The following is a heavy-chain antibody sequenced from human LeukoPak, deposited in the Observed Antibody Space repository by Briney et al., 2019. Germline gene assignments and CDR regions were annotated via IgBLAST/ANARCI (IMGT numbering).Heavy chain of an antibody. J-gene: IGHJ4*02. Sequence: GGSLRLSCAASGFTFSSYGMHWVRQAPGKGLEWVAIIYYDGSDKYYADSVKGRFTISRDNSKDTLYLQMNSLRAEDTAVYYCARQIAYYYDSSGYYTTDYWGQGTLVPVSS. V-gene: IGHV3-33*01. CDR2: IYYDGSDK. D-gene: IGHD3-22*01. CDR3: ARQIAYYYDSSGYYTTDY. CDR1: GFTFSSYG.